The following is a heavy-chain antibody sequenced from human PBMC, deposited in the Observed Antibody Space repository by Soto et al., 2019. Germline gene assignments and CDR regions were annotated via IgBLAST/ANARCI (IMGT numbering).Heavy chain of an antibody. J-gene: IGHJ5*02. Sequence: SETLSLTCTVSGGSISSGGYYWSWIRQHPGKGLEWIGYIYYSGSTNCNPSLKSRVTISVDTSKNQFSLKLSSVTAADTAVYYCARDRGYCSGGSCYPRAWFDPWGQGTLVTVSS. CDR1: GGSISSGGYY. V-gene: IGHV4-61*08. CDR3: ARDRGYCSGGSCYPRAWFDP. CDR2: IYYSGST. D-gene: IGHD2-15*01.